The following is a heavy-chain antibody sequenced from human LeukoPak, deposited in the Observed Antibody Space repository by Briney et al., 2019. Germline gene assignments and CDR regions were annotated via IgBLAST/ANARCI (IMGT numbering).Heavy chain of an antibody. CDR2: IYTTDSDT. CDR3: ATGIFSFYFEY. D-gene: IGHD1-14*01. V-gene: IGHV5-51*01. Sequence: GESLKISCKASGYTYPNYWMGWVRQMPGKGLQWMASIYTTDSDTRYNASFEGQVTISVDKSVSTAYLHWSTLEVSDTATYFCATGIFSFYFEYWGQGSLVTVS. CDR1: GYTYPNYW. J-gene: IGHJ4*02.